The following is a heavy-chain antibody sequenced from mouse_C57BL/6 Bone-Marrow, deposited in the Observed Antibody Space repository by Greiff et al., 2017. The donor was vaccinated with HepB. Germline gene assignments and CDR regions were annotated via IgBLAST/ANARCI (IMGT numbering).Heavy chain of an antibody. D-gene: IGHD1-1*01. J-gene: IGHJ4*01. V-gene: IGHV1-47*01. Sequence: VQLQQSGAELVKPGASVKMSCKASGYTFTTYPIEWMKQNHGKSLEWIGNFHPYNDDTKYNEKFKGKATLTVEKSSSTVYLALSRLTSDDSAVYYCARRPYYYGSSYCYWGQGTSVTVSS. CDR2: FHPYNDDT. CDR1: GYTFTTYP. CDR3: ARRPYYYGSSYCY.